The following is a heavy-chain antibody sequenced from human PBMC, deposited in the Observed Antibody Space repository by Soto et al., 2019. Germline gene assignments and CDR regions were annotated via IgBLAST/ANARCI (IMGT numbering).Heavy chain of an antibody. CDR1: GGTFSSYA. CDR2: IIPIFGTA. D-gene: IGHD1-26*01. Sequence: QVQLVQSGAEVKKPGSSVKVSCKASGGTFSSYAISWVRQAPGQGLEWMGGIIPIFGTANYAQKFKGRVTITEDESTSTAYMELSSLRSEDTAVYYCARARDFGSYYGGDAFDIWGQGTMVTVSS. V-gene: IGHV1-69*01. J-gene: IGHJ3*02. CDR3: ARARDFGSYYGGDAFDI.